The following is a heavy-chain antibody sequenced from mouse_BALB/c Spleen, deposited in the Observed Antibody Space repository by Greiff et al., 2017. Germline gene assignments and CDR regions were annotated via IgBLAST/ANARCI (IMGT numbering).Heavy chain of an antibody. Sequence: VQLQQSGAELVKPGASVKLSCKASGYTFTSYYMYWVKQRPGQGLEWIGGINPSNGGTNFNEKFKSKATLTVDKSSSTAYMQLSSLTSEDSAVYYCTREIYYGSLFAYWGQGTLVTVSA. J-gene: IGHJ3*01. CDR1: GYTFTSYY. CDR3: TREIYYGSLFAY. CDR2: INPSNGGT. V-gene: IGHV1S81*02. D-gene: IGHD1-2*01.